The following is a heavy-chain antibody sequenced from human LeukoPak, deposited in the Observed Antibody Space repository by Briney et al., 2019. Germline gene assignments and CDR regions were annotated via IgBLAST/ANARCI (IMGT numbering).Heavy chain of an antibody. D-gene: IGHD6-19*01. CDR1: GFTFSSYG. CDR3: ARVRGDDKYSSGWYLDY. J-gene: IGHJ4*02. CDR2: IRYDGSNK. V-gene: IGHV3-33*01. Sequence: GGSLRLSCAASGFTFSSYGMHWVRQAPGKGLEWVAVIRYDGSNKYYADSVKGRFTISRDNSKNTLYLQMNSLRAEDTAVYYCARVRGDDKYSSGWYLDYWGQGSLVTVSS.